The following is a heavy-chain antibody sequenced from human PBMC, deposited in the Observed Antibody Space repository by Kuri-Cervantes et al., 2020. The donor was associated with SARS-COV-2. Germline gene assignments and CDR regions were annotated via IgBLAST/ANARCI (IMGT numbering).Heavy chain of an antibody. V-gene: IGHV3-23*01. Sequence: GGSLRLSCAASGFTFSSYAMSWVRQAPGKGLEWVSAISGSGGSTYYADSVKGRFTISRDNSKNTLYLQMNSLRAEDTAVYYCAKGILPTWGSYYFKCEYFQHWGQGTLVTVSS. CDR2: ISGSGGST. D-gene: IGHD1-26*01. CDR3: AKGILPTWGSYYFKCEYFQH. J-gene: IGHJ1*01. CDR1: GFTFSSYA.